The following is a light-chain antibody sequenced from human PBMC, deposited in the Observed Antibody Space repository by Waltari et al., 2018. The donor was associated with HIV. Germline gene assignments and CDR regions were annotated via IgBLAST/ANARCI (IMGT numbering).Light chain of an antibody. J-gene: IGLJ3*02. Sequence: QSVLTQPPSASGTPGQRVTISCSGSRSNIGKNFIYWYQQFPGTAPKLLIYRNDQRPSGVPDRFSGSRSGTSASLAISVLRSEDEADYYCATWDDSLSGWVFGGGTKLTVL. V-gene: IGLV1-47*01. CDR2: RND. CDR1: RSNIGKNF. CDR3: ATWDDSLSGWV.